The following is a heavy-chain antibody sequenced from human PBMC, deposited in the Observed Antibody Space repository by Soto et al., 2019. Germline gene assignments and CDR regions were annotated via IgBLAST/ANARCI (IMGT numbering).Heavy chain of an antibody. Sequence: QITLKESGPPLVKPTQTLTLTCTFSGLSLNTSGLGVGWIRQPPGKALEWLALIYWDDDKRYRPSLESRLTIGKDTSRNQVILTMINMDLVDTATYFCAYRLGQWLDEQWWNHWGQGTLVTVSS. CDR1: GLSLNTSGLG. CDR3: AYRLGQWLDEQWWNH. V-gene: IGHV2-5*02. J-gene: IGHJ5*02. D-gene: IGHD6-19*01. CDR2: IYWDDDK.